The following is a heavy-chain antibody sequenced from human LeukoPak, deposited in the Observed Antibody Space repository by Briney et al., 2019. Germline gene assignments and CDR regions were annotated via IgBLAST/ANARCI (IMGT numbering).Heavy chain of an antibody. CDR1: GFTFSSYE. CDR3: ARVQRLRWGELSAPWVMDV. Sequence: GGSLRLSCTASGFTFSSYEIQWVRQAPGKGLEWISYSSQSGTTTYFADSVKGRSILSRDNAKNSLYMQVNSLRVEDTAIYYCARVQRLRWGELSAPWVMDVWGQGTTVTVSS. J-gene: IGHJ6*02. CDR2: SSQSGTTT. D-gene: IGHD3-16*02. V-gene: IGHV3-48*03.